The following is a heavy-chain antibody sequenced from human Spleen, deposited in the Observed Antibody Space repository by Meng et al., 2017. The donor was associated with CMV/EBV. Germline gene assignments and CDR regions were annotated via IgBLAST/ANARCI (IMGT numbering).Heavy chain of an antibody. Sequence: CAVYGGSFSGYYWSWIRQPPGKGLEWIGEINHSGNTNYNPPLKSRVTISVDTSKNQFSLNLNSVTAADTAVYYCATNSSGWYGYFDPWGQGTLVTVSS. V-gene: IGHV4-34*01. CDR1: GGSFSGYY. J-gene: IGHJ5*02. D-gene: IGHD6-19*01. CDR2: INHSGNT. CDR3: ATNSSGWYGYFDP.